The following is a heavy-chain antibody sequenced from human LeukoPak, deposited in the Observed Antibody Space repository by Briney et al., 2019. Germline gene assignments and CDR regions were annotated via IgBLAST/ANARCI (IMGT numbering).Heavy chain of an antibody. D-gene: IGHD5-12*01. J-gene: IGHJ6*03. Sequence: SETLSLTCTVSGGSISSYYWSWIRQPPGKGLEWIGYIYYSGSTNYNPSLKSRVTISVDTSKNQFSLKLSSVTAADTAVYYCARVASGYGGYYYYYYMDVWGKGTTVTISS. CDR1: GGSISSYY. CDR2: IYYSGST. CDR3: ARVASGYGGYYYYYYMDV. V-gene: IGHV4-59*01.